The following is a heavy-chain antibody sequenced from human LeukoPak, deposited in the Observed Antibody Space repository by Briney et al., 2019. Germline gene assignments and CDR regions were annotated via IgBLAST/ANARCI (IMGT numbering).Heavy chain of an antibody. CDR1: RGTFSSYA. V-gene: IGHV1-69*04. CDR2: IIPILGIA. J-gene: IGHJ4*02. D-gene: IGHD6-6*01. CDR3: ARDAEYSSSSWVY. Sequence: ASVKVSCKASRGTFSSYAISWVRQAPGQGLEWMGRIIPILGIANYAQKFQGRVTITADKSTSTAYMELSSLRSEDTAMYYCARDAEYSSSSWVYWGQGTLVTVSS.